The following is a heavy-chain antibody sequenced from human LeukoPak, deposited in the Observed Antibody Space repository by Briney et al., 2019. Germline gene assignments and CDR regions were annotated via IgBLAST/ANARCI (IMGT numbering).Heavy chain of an antibody. J-gene: IGHJ5*02. CDR2: INPNSGGT. CDR1: GYTFTGYY. Sequence: DSVKVSCKASGYTFTGYYMHWVRQAPGQGLEWMGWINPNSGGTNYAQKIQGRVTMTRDTSISTANMELSSLRSDDTAVCYCARGPLTYYYDSSGYAWGQGTLVTVSS. D-gene: IGHD3-22*01. V-gene: IGHV1-2*02. CDR3: ARGPLTYYYDSSGYA.